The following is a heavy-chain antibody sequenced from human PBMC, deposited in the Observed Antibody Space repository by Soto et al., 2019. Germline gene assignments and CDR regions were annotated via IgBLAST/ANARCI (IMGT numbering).Heavy chain of an antibody. V-gene: IGHV1-18*01. D-gene: IGHD5-12*01. Sequence: GASVKVSCKASGYTFTTYAINWVRQAPGQGLEWMGWISAYNGNTNYAQKLQGRVTMTTDTSTSTAYMELSSLRSEDTAVYYRARVSGYDNYYYYGMDVWGQGTTVTVSS. J-gene: IGHJ6*02. CDR1: GYTFTTYA. CDR2: ISAYNGNT. CDR3: ARVSGYDNYYYYGMDV.